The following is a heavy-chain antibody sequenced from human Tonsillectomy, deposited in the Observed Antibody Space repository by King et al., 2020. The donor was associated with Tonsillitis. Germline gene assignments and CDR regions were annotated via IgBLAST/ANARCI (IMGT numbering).Heavy chain of an antibody. V-gene: IGHV4-59*01. Sequence: VQLQESGPGLVKPSETLSLTCTVSDGSLSSYYWSWIRQPPGKGLEWLGYISYTGSTNYNPSLKSRVTISVDTSKNHFSLKLSSVTAADTAVYYCARAQAMDVWGKGTTVTVSS. CDR2: ISYTGST. J-gene: IGHJ6*04. CDR3: ARAQAMDV. CDR1: DGSLSSYY.